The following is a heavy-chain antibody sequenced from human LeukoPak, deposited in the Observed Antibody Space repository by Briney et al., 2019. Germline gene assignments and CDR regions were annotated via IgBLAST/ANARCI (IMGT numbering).Heavy chain of an antibody. J-gene: IGHJ6*03. V-gene: IGHV4-38-2*02. Sequence: SETLSLTCTVSGSSISSGYYWGWIRQPPGKGLEWIGSIYHSGSTYYNPSLKSRVTISVDTSKNQFSLKLSSVTAADTAVYYCARVDYTSYYYMDVWGKGTTVTVSS. CDR2: IYHSGST. D-gene: IGHD4-11*01. CDR3: ARVDYTSYYYMDV. CDR1: GSSISSGYY.